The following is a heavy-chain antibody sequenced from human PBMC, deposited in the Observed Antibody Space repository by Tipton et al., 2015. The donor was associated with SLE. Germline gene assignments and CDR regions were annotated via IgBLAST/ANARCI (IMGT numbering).Heavy chain of an antibody. CDR3: ARGTNYDSSGYYSY. Sequence: LRLSCTVSGGSISSYYWSWIRQPAGKGLEWIGYIYTSGSTNYNPSLKSRVTISVDTSKNQFSLKLSSVTAADTALYYCARGTNYDSSGYYSYWGQGTLVTVSS. J-gene: IGHJ4*02. CDR1: GGSISSYY. D-gene: IGHD3-22*01. CDR2: IYTSGST. V-gene: IGHV4-4*08.